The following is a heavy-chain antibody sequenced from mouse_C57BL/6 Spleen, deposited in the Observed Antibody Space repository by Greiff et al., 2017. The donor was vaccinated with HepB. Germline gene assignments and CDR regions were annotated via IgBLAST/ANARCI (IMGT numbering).Heavy chain of an antibody. Sequence: VKLQESGAELVKPGASVKLSCKASGYTFTSYWMHWVKQRPGRGLEWIGRIDPNSGGTKYNEKFKSKATLTVDKPSSTAYIQLSSLTSEDSAVYYCARDYDYDGGGFDYWGQGTTLTVSS. J-gene: IGHJ2*01. CDR3: ARDYDYDGGGFDY. V-gene: IGHV1-72*01. CDR2: IDPNSGGT. CDR1: GYTFTSYW. D-gene: IGHD2-4*01.